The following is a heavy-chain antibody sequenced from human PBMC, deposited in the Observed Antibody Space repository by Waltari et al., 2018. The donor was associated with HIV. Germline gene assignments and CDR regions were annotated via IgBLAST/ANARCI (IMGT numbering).Heavy chain of an antibody. D-gene: IGHD3-10*01. CDR2: TMYSGST. V-gene: IGHV4-39*01. Sequence: QLLLQESGPGLVRPSETLSLTCTVTGPSISSRRYYWAWVGYPTVRGLEWIVSTMYSGSTYNTPSLKSRVAISVDTSRNQFSLNLTSVTAADTALYYCARHDGTSYYFGSDMNPRPFSFWFASWGQGILVTVSS. CDR3: ARHDGTSYYFGSDMNPRPFSFWFAS. J-gene: IGHJ5*01. CDR1: GPSISSRRYY.